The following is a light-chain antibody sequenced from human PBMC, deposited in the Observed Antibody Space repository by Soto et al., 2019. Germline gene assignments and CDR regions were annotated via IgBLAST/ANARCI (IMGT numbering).Light chain of an antibody. J-gene: IGKJ4*01. Sequence: EIVLTQSPGALSLSPGERATLSCRASQSVSSSYLAWYQQKPGQAPRVLIYDASSRATGIPDRFSGSGSGTEFTLTISRLEPEDLAVYYRQQYASSVTFGRGTKVDIK. V-gene: IGKV3-20*01. CDR2: DAS. CDR3: QQYASSVT. CDR1: QSVSSSY.